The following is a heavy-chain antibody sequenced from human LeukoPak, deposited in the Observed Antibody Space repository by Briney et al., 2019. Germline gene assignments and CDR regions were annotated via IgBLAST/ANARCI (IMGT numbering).Heavy chain of an antibody. CDR1: GGTFSSYA. J-gene: IGHJ6*03. Sequence: SVKVSCKASGGTFSSYAISWVRQAPGQGLEWMGGIMPIFGTANYAQKFHGTVKSTADESTSTAYMELSRLRSEDTAVYYCARAQASTLGYCSGGSCYYYYYMDVWGKGTTVTVSS. CDR2: IMPIFGTA. D-gene: IGHD2-15*01. CDR3: ARAQASTLGYCSGGSCYYYYYMDV. V-gene: IGHV1-69*01.